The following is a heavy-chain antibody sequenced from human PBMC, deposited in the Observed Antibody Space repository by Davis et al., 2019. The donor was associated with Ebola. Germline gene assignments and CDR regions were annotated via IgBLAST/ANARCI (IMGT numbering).Heavy chain of an antibody. CDR2: IYPGDSDT. V-gene: IGHV5-51*01. Sequence: KVSCKGSGYKFSSYWIAWVRQMPGKGLEWMGIIYPGDSDTTYSPSFQGQVTLSVDKSLNTAYLQWDSLKASDTATYYCTRRAAAGVYNWFDPWGPGTLVTVSS. D-gene: IGHD6-13*01. CDR3: TRRAAAGVYNWFDP. J-gene: IGHJ5*02. CDR1: GYKFSSYW.